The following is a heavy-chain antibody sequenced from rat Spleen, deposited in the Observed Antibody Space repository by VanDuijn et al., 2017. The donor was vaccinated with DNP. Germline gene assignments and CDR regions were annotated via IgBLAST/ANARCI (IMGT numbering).Heavy chain of an antibody. CDR3: ARHGRRVFDY. V-gene: IGHV5-22*01. CDR1: GFTFSDYY. CDR2: ISYAGGST. D-gene: IGHD1-11*01. J-gene: IGHJ2*01. Sequence: EVQLVESGGGLVQPGRFLKLSCAASGFTFSDYYMAWVRQAPTKGLELVAYISYAGGSTYHGDSVKGRFTISRDNAESTLYLQMNSLRSEDMATYFCARHGRRVFDYWGQGVMVTVSS.